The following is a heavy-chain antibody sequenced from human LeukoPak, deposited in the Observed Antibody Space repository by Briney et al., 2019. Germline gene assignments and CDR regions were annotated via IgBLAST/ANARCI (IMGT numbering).Heavy chain of an antibody. CDR2: TYYSGST. CDR3: ARVGYSSGLDY. Sequence: SSETLSLTCTVSGGSISSYYWSWIRQPPGKGLEWIGYTYYSGSTNYNPSLKSRVTISVDTSKNQFSLKLSSVTAADTAVYYCARVGYSSGLDYWGQGTLVTVSS. D-gene: IGHD6-19*01. J-gene: IGHJ4*02. CDR1: GGSISSYY. V-gene: IGHV4-59*01.